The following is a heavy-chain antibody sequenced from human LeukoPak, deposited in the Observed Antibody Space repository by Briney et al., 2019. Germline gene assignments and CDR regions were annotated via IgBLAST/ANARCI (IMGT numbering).Heavy chain of an antibody. D-gene: IGHD3-22*01. CDR1: GGTISSYY. Sequence: PSETLSLTCTVSGGTISSYYWSWIRQPPGKGLEWIGYIYYSGSTNYNPSLKSRVTISVDTSKNQFSLKLSSVTAADTAVYYCARQMYCYDTSGYYYAGYFDLWGRGTLVTVSS. CDR2: IYYSGST. CDR3: ARQMYCYDTSGYYYAGYFDL. V-gene: IGHV4-59*08. J-gene: IGHJ2*01.